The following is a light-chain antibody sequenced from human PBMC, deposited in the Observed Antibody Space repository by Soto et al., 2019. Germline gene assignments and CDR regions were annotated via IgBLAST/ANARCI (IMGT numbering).Light chain of an antibody. CDR3: AEWDDSLSVI. J-gene: IGLJ2*01. CDR1: IPNIGTNF. Sequence: QSVLTQPPSASGTPGQTVTISCSRSIPNIGTNFVYWYQQLPGTAPKLLIYRNSLRPSGVPDRFSGSKSGTSASLAISGLRSEDEANYYCAEWDDSLSVIFGGGTKLAVL. V-gene: IGLV1-47*01. CDR2: RNS.